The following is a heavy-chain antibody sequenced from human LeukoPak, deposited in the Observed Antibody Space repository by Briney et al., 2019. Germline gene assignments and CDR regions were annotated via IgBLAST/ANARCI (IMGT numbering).Heavy chain of an antibody. CDR3: ARVVSGGITISDTLNDY. Sequence: SGGSLRLSCAASGFTFSSYAMHWVRQAPGKGLEWVAVISYDGSNKYYADSVKGRFTISRDNSKNTLYLQMNSLRAEDTAVYYCARVVSGGITISDTLNDYWGQGTLVTVSS. V-gene: IGHV3-30*04. J-gene: IGHJ4*02. CDR1: GFTFSSYA. CDR2: ISYDGSNK. D-gene: IGHD3-3*01.